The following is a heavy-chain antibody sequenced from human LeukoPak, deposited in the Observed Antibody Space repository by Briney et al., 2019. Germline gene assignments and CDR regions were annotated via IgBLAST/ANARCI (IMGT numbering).Heavy chain of an antibody. CDR3: ARHTTADYYYYGMDV. CDR2: ISYRGST. Sequence: SETLSLTCTVSGGSISSYFWSCIRQPPGKGLEWIGYISYRGSTNYNPSLKSRVTISVDTSRNQFSLKLSSVTAADTAVYYCARHTTADYYYYGMDVWGQGTTVTVSS. J-gene: IGHJ6*02. CDR1: GGSISSYF. V-gene: IGHV4-59*08. D-gene: IGHD1-26*01.